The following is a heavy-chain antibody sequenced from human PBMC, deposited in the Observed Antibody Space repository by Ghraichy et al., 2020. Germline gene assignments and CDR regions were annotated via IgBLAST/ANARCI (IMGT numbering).Heavy chain of an antibody. V-gene: IGHV3-72*01. CDR2: SRNKANGYTT. CDR1: GFRFSDYY. D-gene: IGHD6-13*01. J-gene: IGHJ6*02. CDR3: ARDGLPPAGTAPRYYYFGMDV. Sequence: GGSLRLSCAASGFRFSDYYIDWVRQAPGKGLEWVGRSRNKANGYTTEYAASVEGRFTFSRDDSKTSVYLQMNSLRTEDTAVYYCARDGLPPAGTAPRYYYFGMDVWGPGTTVTVSS.